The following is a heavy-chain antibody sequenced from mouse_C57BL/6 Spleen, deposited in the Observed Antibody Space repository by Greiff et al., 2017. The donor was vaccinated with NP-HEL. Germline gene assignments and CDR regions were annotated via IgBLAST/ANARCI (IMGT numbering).Heavy chain of an antibody. CDR2: INPNNGGT. V-gene: IGHV1-26*01. Sequence: VQLQQSGPELVKPGASVKISCKASGYTFTDYYMNWVKQSHGKSLEWIGDINPNNGGTSYNQKFKGKATLTVDKSSSTAYMELRSLTSEDSAVYYCARGLANWDYWGQGTSVTVSS. J-gene: IGHJ4*01. CDR1: GYTFTDYY. CDR3: ARGLANWDY. D-gene: IGHD4-1*01.